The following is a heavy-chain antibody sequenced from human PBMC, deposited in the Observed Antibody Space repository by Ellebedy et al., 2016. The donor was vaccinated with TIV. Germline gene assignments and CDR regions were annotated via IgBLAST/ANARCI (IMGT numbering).Heavy chain of an antibody. CDR2: INPDGSVA. V-gene: IGHV3-74*01. D-gene: IGHD3-16*01. CDR3: VPVGDPRGSDP. CDR1: GLTLSNYW. Sequence: GESLKISCAASGLTLSNYWMHWVRQAPGKGLMWVARINPDGSVANYADSVQGRFTISRANAKDTLFLEMNSRRADDTAVYYCVPVGDPRGSDPWGQGTLVTVSS. J-gene: IGHJ5*02.